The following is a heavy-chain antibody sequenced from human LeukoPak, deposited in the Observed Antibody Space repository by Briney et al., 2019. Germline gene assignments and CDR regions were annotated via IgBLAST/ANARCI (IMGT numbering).Heavy chain of an antibody. D-gene: IGHD1-26*01. CDR2: ISWNSGSI. Sequence: PGRSLRLSCAASGFTFDDYAMHWVRQAPGKGLEWVSGISWNSGSIGYADSVKGRFTISRDNAKNSLYLQMNSLRAEDTALYYCAKDIRQWEYYYGMDVWGQGTTVTVSS. CDR1: GFTFDDYA. J-gene: IGHJ6*02. V-gene: IGHV3-9*01. CDR3: AKDIRQWEYYYGMDV.